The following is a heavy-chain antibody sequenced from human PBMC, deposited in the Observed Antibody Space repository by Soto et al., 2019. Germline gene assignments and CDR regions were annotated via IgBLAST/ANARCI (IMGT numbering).Heavy chain of an antibody. D-gene: IGHD3-10*01. Sequence: VGSLRLSCAASGFTFSSYAMHWVRQAPGKGLEWVAVISYDGSNKYYADSVKGRFTISRDNSMNTLYLQMNGLRAEDTAVYYCARVVGGGRRYYYGSGSYYNADAFDIWGQGTMVTVSS. CDR1: GFTFSSYA. V-gene: IGHV3-30-3*01. CDR3: ARVVGGGRRYYYGSGSYYNADAFDI. J-gene: IGHJ3*02. CDR2: ISYDGSNK.